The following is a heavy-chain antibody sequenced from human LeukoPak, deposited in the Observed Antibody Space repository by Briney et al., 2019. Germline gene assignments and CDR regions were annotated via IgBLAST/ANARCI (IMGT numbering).Heavy chain of an antibody. CDR1: GFTFSSYA. V-gene: IGHV3-30*02. D-gene: IGHD2-2*01. J-gene: IGHJ4*02. Sequence: GGSLRLSCAASGFTFSSYAMHWVRQAPGKGLEWVAFIRYDGSNKYYADSVKGRFTISRDNSKNTLYLQMNSLRAEDTAVYYCAKDWTDIVVVPAAGDYWGQGTLVTVSS. CDR2: IRYDGSNK. CDR3: AKDWTDIVVVPAAGDY.